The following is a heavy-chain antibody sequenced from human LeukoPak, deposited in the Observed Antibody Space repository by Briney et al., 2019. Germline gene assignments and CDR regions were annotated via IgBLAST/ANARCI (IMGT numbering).Heavy chain of an antibody. CDR2: IYHSGST. Sequence: SETLSLTCTVSGYSISSGYYWGWIRQPLGKGLEWIGSIYHSGSTSYNPSLKSRVTISVDTSKNQFSLNLSSVTAADTAVYYCARVVCSSTSCPRGNAFDIWGQGTMVTVSS. CDR1: GYSISSGYY. V-gene: IGHV4-38-2*02. J-gene: IGHJ3*02. CDR3: ARVVCSSTSCPRGNAFDI. D-gene: IGHD2-2*01.